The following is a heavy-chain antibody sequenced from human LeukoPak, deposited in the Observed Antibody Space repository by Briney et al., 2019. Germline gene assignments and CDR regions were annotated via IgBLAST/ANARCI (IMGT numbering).Heavy chain of an antibody. CDR3: AGMYCSSTSCLSYYYYYGMDV. CDR2: INPSGGST. D-gene: IGHD2-2*01. Sequence: EASVKVSCKASGYTFTSYYMHWVRQAPGQGLEWMGIINPSGGSTSYAQKFQGRVTMTRDTSTSTVYMELSSLRSEDTAVYYCAGMYCSSTSCLSYYYYYGMDVWGQGTTVTVSS. V-gene: IGHV1-46*01. CDR1: GYTFTSYY. J-gene: IGHJ6*02.